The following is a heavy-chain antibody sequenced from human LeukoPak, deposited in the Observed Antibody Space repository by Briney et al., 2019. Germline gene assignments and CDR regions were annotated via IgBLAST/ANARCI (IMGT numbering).Heavy chain of an antibody. CDR2: IYYSGST. D-gene: IGHD3-3*02. CDR3: ARTSIFGVVRFGP. V-gene: IGHV4-59*08. Sequence: SETLSLTCTVSGGSVSNYYWSWIRQPPGKGLEWIGYIYYSGSTNYNPSLKSRLTISVDTSKNHFSLKLSSVTAADTAVYYCARTSIFGVVRFGPWGQGTLVTVSS. J-gene: IGHJ5*02. CDR1: GGSVSNYY.